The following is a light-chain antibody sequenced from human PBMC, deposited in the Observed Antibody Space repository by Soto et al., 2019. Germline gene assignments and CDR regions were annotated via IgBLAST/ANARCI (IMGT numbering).Light chain of an antibody. Sequence: EVVLTQSPATLSLSPGGRATRSCRAGQSIFNYLAWYQQKPGQAPRLLIYDASNRATGIPARFSGSGSGTDFTLTISSLEPEDFAVYYCQQRYSWITFGQGTRLEIK. CDR2: DAS. CDR3: QQRYSWIT. J-gene: IGKJ5*01. V-gene: IGKV3-11*01. CDR1: QSIFNY.